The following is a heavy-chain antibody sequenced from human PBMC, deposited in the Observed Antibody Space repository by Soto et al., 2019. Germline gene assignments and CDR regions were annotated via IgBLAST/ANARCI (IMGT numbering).Heavy chain of an antibody. D-gene: IGHD3-9*01. CDR2: ISYDGSNK. J-gene: IGHJ4*02. CDR3: AKDTPSGPLDS. CDR1: GFTFSSYG. Sequence: QVQLVESGGGVVQPGRSLRLSCAASGFTFSSYGMHWVRQAPGKGLEWVAVISYDGSNKYYADSVKGRFTISRDNSKNPFYLKMNSWRVGDRVLFSCAKDTPSGPLDSGGQEPLSPVS. V-gene: IGHV3-30*18.